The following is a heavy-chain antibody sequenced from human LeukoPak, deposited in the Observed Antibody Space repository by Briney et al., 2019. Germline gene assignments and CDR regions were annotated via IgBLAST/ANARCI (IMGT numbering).Heavy chain of an antibody. Sequence: PGGSLRLSCAASGFTFSNYAMYWVRQAPGKGQGWVAFLENDGTSNYLGSVKGRFTISRDNSESTLYLQMNSLQAEDTAIYYCAKRGFRAPSGDVVLESLHLWGQGALVTVSS. V-gene: IGHV3-30*02. CDR2: LENDGTS. J-gene: IGHJ1*01. CDR3: AKRGFRAPSGDVVLESLHL. D-gene: IGHD2-21*01. CDR1: GFTFSNYA.